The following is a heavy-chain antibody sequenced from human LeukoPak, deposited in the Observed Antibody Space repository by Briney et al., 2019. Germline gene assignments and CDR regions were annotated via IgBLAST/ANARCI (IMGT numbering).Heavy chain of an antibody. V-gene: IGHV1-2*02. J-gene: IGHJ5*02. Sequence: GASVKVSCKASGYTFTGYYMNWVRQAPGQGLEWMGWINPNSGGTNYAQKFQGRVTMTRDTSISTAYMELSRLRSDDTAVYYCAREGVVRGVMWVPPQPNWFDPWGQGTLVTVSS. D-gene: IGHD3-10*01. CDR1: GYTFTGYY. CDR3: AREGVVRGVMWVPPQPNWFDP. CDR2: INPNSGGT.